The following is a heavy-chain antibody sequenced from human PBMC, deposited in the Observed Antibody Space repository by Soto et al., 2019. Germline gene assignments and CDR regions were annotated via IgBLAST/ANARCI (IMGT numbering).Heavy chain of an antibody. D-gene: IGHD5-18*01. CDR3: ARXWYFSYGVYHYYYGMDV. J-gene: IGHJ6*02. V-gene: IGHV3-74*01. CDR2: INSDGSST. Sequence: GGSLRLSCAASGFTFSSYWMHWVRQAPGKGLVWVSRINSDGSSTSYADSVKGRFTISRDNAKNTLYLQMNSLRAEDTAVYYCARXWYFSYGVYHYYYGMDVWGQGTTVTVSS. CDR1: GFTFSSYW.